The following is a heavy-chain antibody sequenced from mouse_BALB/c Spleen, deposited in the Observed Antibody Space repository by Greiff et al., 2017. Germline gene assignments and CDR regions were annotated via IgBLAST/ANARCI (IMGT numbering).Heavy chain of an antibody. J-gene: IGHJ2*01. CDR1: GFTFTDYY. Sequence: DVHLVESGGGLVQPGGSLRLSCATSGFTFTDYYMSWVRQPPGKALEWLGFIRNKANGYTTEYSASVKGRFTISRDNSQSILYLQMNTLRAEDSATYYCARDLGRYYFDYWGQGTTLTVSS. V-gene: IGHV7-3*02. D-gene: IGHD1-1*01. CDR3: ARDLGRYYFDY. CDR2: IRNKANGYTT.